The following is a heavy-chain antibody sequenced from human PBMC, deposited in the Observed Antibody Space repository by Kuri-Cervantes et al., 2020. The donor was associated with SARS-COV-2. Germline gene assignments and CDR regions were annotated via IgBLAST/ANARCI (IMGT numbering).Heavy chain of an antibody. D-gene: IGHD1-26*01. Sequence: GGSLRLSCAASGFTFSSYAMHWVRQAPGKGLEWVAVISYDGGNKYYADSVKGRFTISRDNSKNTLYLQMNSLRAEDTAVYYCARPFSGSYSGLFDYWGQGTLVTVSS. J-gene: IGHJ4*02. CDR2: ISYDGGNK. CDR3: ARPFSGSYSGLFDY. CDR1: GFTFSSYA. V-gene: IGHV3-30-3*01.